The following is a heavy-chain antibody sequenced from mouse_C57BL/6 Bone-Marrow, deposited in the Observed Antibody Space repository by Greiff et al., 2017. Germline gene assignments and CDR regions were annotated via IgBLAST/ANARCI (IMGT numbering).Heavy chain of an antibody. V-gene: IGHV1-54*01. CDR3: ARWYYGSPYFDV. CDR2: INPGSGGT. J-gene: IGHJ1*03. Sequence: VQLKESGAELVRPGTSVKVSCKASGYAFTNYLIEWVKQRPGQGLEWIGVINPGSGGTNYNEKFKGKATLTADKSSSTAYMPLSSLTSEDSAVYFCARWYYGSPYFDVWGTGTTVTVSS. D-gene: IGHD1-1*01. CDR1: GYAFTNYL.